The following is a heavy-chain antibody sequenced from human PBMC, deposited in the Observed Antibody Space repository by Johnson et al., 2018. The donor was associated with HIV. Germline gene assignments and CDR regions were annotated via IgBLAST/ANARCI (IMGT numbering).Heavy chain of an antibody. J-gene: IGHJ3*02. Sequence: VLLVESGGGLIQPGGSLRLSCAASGFTFSSYDMHWVRQATGKGLEWVSAIGTAGNTYYPGSVKGRFTISRENAKNSLYLQMNSLRAGDTAVYYCARVSSGGAFDIWGQGTMVTVSS. CDR3: ARVSSGGAFDI. D-gene: IGHD3-22*01. V-gene: IGHV3-13*01. CDR2: IGTAGNT. CDR1: GFTFSSYD.